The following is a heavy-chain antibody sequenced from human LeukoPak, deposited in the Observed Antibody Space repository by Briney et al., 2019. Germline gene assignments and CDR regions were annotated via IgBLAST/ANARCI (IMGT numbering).Heavy chain of an antibody. J-gene: IGHJ4*02. V-gene: IGHV3-21*01. CDR3: ARDRPYDFWSGYYGDLDFDY. CDR1: GFTFSSYS. Sequence: GGSLRLSCAASGFTFSSYSMNWVRQAPGKGREWVSSISSSSYIYYADSVKGRFTISRDNAKNSLYLQMNSLRAEDTAVYYCARDRPYDFWSGYYGDLDFDYWGQGTLVTVSS. D-gene: IGHD3-3*01. CDR2: ISSSSYI.